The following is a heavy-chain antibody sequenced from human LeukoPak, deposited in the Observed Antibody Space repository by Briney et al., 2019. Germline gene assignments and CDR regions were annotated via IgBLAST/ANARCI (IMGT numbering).Heavy chain of an antibody. D-gene: IGHD2-15*01. V-gene: IGHV1-69*04. Sequence: SVKVSCKASGVIFSSYTFSWVRQAPGQGLEWMGKITPVSDLAHYAQKFQGRVTFTADTHTGTTYMELRSLRSEDTAVYYCARDRDSVATRAFDIWGQGTMVTVSS. CDR1: GVIFSSYT. J-gene: IGHJ3*02. CDR2: ITPVSDLA. CDR3: ARDRDSVATRAFDI.